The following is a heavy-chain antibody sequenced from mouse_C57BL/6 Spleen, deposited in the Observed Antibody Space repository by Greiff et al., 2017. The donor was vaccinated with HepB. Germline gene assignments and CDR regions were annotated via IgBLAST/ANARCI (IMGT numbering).Heavy chain of an antibody. J-gene: IGHJ4*01. D-gene: IGHD2-12*01. CDR2: IRSKSNNYAT. V-gene: IGHV10-1*01. Sequence: EVKLVESGGGLVQPKGSLKLSCAASGFSFNTYAMNWVRQAPGKGLEWVARIRSKSNNYATYYADSVKDRFTISRDDSESMLYLQMNNLKTEDTAMYYCVRHSLRLYAMDYWGQGTSVTVSS. CDR1: GFSFNTYA. CDR3: VRHSLRLYAMDY.